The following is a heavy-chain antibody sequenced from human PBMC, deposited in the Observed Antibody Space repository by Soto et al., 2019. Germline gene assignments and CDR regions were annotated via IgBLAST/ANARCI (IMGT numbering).Heavy chain of an antibody. CDR2: VSYDGSNK. CDR1: GFTFSRYG. J-gene: IGHJ4*02. V-gene: IGHV3-30*18. D-gene: IGHD3-22*01. CDR3: AKAAMIVVVMEGFFDY. Sequence: QVQLVESGGGVVQPGRSLRLSCAASGFTFSRYGMHWVRQAPGKGPEWVAVVSYDGSNKYYVDSVKGRFTISRDNSKNTLYLQMNSLRPEDTAVYYCAKAAMIVVVMEGFFDYWGQGTLVTVSS.